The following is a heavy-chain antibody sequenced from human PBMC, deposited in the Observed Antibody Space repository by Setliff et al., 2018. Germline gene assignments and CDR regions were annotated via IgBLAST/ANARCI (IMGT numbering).Heavy chain of an antibody. CDR1: GFTFSSYA. Sequence: GSLRLSCAASGFTFSSYAMSWVRQAPGKGLEWVANIKEDGSEKYYVDSVKGRFTISRDNVKNSLYLQMTSLRAEDTAIYYCARTTGYRLEGDFDYWGQGTLVTVSS. CDR3: ARTTGYRLEGDFDY. V-gene: IGHV3-7*03. CDR2: IKEDGSEK. D-gene: IGHD3-16*01. J-gene: IGHJ4*02.